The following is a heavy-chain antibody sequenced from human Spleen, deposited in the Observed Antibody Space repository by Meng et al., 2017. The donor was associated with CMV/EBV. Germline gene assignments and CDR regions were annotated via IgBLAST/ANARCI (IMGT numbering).Heavy chain of an antibody. Sequence: SETLSLSCTVSSGSINTYYWSWIRQPPGKGLEWIGYIHYSGSTNYNPSLKSRVTISVDTSKNQFSLKLSSVTAADTAVYYCARGYCSSTSCYSYSVWGQGTTVTVSS. CDR1: SGSINTYY. CDR3: ARGYCSSTSCYSYSV. J-gene: IGHJ6*02. V-gene: IGHV4-59*12. CDR2: IHYSGST. D-gene: IGHD2-2*01.